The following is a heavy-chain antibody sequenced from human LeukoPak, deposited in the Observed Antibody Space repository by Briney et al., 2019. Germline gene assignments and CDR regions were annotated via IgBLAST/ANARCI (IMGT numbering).Heavy chain of an antibody. CDR3: ARDHSYYDISGPRFDY. Sequence: WGSLRLSCAASGFTFSDYLMTWVRQVPGKGLEWVADIKADGSEKYYVDSVRGRFTILRDNAKNSLYLQMNSLRAEDTAVYYCARDHSYYDISGPRFDYWGQGTRVTVSS. J-gene: IGHJ4*02. D-gene: IGHD3-9*01. CDR2: IKADGSEK. CDR1: GFTFSDYL. V-gene: IGHV3-7*01.